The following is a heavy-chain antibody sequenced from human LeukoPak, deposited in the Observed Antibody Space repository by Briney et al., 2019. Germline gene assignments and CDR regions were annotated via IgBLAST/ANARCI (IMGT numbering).Heavy chain of an antibody. CDR2: INPNSGGT. CDR1: GYTFTGYY. J-gene: IGHJ4*02. CDR3: ARDLPHYGGNSGLVDY. D-gene: IGHD4-23*01. V-gene: IGHV1-2*02. Sequence: EASVKVSCKASGYTFTGYYMHWVRPAPGQGLEWMGWINPNSGGTNYAQKFQGRVTVTRDTSISTAYMELSSLRSEDTAVYYCARDLPHYGGNSGLVDYWGQGTLVTVSS.